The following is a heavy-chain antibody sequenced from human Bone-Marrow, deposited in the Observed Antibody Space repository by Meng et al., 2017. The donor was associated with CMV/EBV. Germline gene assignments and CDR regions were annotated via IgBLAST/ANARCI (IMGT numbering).Heavy chain of an antibody. V-gene: IGHV3-7*01. Sequence: GESLKISCATSGFTFSHYWMSWVRLAPGMGLEWVASIKEDGSDTYQVDSVRGRFSISRDNAKNSLYLQMNSLRAEDTAVYYCARADGSEYSSSSGLGGIDYWGQGTLVTVSS. D-gene: IGHD6-6*01. J-gene: IGHJ4*02. CDR1: GFTFSHYW. CDR3: ARADGSEYSSSSGLGGIDY. CDR2: IKEDGSDT.